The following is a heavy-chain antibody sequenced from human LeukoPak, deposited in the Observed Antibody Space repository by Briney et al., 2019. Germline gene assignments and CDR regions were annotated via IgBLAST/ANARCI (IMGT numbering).Heavy chain of an antibody. CDR3: ARDHHGTFDY. J-gene: IGHJ4*02. V-gene: IGHV4-34*01. D-gene: IGHD5-24*01. CDR2: IYHSGST. Sequence: SETLSLTCAVYGGSFSGYYWSWIRQPPGKGLEWIGEIYHSGSTNYNPSLKSRVTISVDKSKNQFSLKLSSVTAADTAVYYCARDHHGTFDYWGQGTLVTVSS. CDR1: GGSFSGYY.